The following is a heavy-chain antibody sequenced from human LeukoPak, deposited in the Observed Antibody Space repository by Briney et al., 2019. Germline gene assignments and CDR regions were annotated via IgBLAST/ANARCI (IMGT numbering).Heavy chain of an antibody. D-gene: IGHD5-12*01. V-gene: IGHV4-39*07. CDR3: ARYHNGYDDY. CDR2: IYYSGNT. J-gene: IGHJ4*02. CDR1: GGSIKSSSYY. Sequence: SETLSLTCTVSGGSIKSSSYYWGWIRQPPGKGLEWIGSIYYSGNTYYNPSLKSRVTISLDTSKSHFSLELSSVTAADTAVYYCARYHNGYDDYWGQGTLVTVSS.